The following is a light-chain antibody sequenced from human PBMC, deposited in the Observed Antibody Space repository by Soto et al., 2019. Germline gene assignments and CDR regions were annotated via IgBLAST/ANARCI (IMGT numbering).Light chain of an antibody. V-gene: IGKV3-20*01. Sequence: EIVLTQSPGTLSLSPGERATLSCRASQSVSSTFLAWYQHKPGQAPRLLIHGASSRATGVPVRFSGSGSGTDFTLTISRLEPNDFAVYYCQHYNNWPRTFGQGTKVEIK. CDR2: GAS. CDR1: QSVSSTF. CDR3: QHYNNWPRT. J-gene: IGKJ1*01.